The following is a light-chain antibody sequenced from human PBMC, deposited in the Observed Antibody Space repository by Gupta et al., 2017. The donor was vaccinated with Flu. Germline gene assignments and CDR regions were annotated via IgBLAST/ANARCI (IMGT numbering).Light chain of an antibody. CDR2: KAS. J-gene: IGKJ1*01. CDR1: QSNSTW. CDR3: QKFITYWT. Sequence: DIQMTQSPSTLSASVGDRVTITCRASQSNSTWLDWYHQKPGKAPKHLMYKASTLESGVPSRCSGSGSGTEFTLTISSLQPDDFATYYCQKFITYWTFGQGTKVEVK. V-gene: IGKV1-5*03.